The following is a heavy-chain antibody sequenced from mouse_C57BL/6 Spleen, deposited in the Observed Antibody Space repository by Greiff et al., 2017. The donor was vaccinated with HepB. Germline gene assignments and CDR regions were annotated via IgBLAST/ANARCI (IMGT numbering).Heavy chain of an antibody. J-gene: IGHJ2*01. V-gene: IGHV1-69*01. Sequence: QVQLQQSGAELVMPGASVKLSCKASGYTFTSYWMHWVKQRPGQGLEWIGEIDPSDSYTNYNQKFKGKSTLTVDKSSSTAYMQLSSLTSEDSAVYYCAMGSHFDYWGQGTTLTVSS. CDR1: GYTFTSYW. D-gene: IGHD1-1*02. CDR2: IDPSDSYT. CDR3: AMGSHFDY.